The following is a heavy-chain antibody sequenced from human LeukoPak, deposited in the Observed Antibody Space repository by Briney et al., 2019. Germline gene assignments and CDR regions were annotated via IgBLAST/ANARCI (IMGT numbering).Heavy chain of an antibody. V-gene: IGHV4-59*01. J-gene: IGHJ4*02. CDR2: IYYSGST. CDR1: GVSINPYY. D-gene: IGHD2-21*01. Sequence: AETLTLTCIVSGVSINPYYWSWIRQPPGKGLEWIGYIYYSGSTYYKHSLKSRLTMSMDTSKNQLSLNLSSVSAADTAVYYCARGSAVVNFDYWGQGTLVTVSS. CDR3: ARGSAVVNFDY.